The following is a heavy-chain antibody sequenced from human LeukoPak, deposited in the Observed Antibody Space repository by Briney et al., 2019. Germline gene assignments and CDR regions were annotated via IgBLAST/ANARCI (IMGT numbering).Heavy chain of an antibody. CDR2: IYYSGNT. CDR1: GGSISRSIYH. D-gene: IGHD6-19*01. V-gene: IGHV4-39*07. Sequence: SETLSLTCSVSGGSISRSIYHWGWIRQPPGKGLEWIGSIYYSGNTDFNPSLQNRVTISVDTSKNHFSLKLTSVTAADAAVYYCARALPPTVAGPFDYWGQGTLVSVSS. J-gene: IGHJ4*02. CDR3: ARALPPTVAGPFDY.